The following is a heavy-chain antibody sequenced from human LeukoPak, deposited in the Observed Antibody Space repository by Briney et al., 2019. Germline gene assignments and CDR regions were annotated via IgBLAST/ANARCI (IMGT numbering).Heavy chain of an antibody. CDR3: ARDGIDGFIDY. V-gene: IGHV3-7*01. J-gene: IGHJ4*02. D-gene: IGHD5-24*01. CDR2: LNEDGSKK. Sequence: GGSLRLSCAASGFTFTSYWMSWVRQAPGQGLEWVANLNEDGSKKYYVGSVKGRFTISRDNAKNSLYLQLDSLRAGDTAVYYCARDGIDGFIDYWGQGTLVTVSS. CDR1: GFTFTSYW.